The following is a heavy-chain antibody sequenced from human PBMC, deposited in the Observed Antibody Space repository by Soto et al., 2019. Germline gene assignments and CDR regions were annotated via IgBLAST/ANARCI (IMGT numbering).Heavy chain of an antibody. V-gene: IGHV3-23*01. J-gene: IGHJ2*01. CDR1: GFTFSNYG. CDR3: AREPRHWYFDL. CDR2: ISGSGVST. Sequence: EVQLLESGGGLVQPGGSLRLSCAASGFTFSNYGMTWVRQAPGKGLEWVSAISGSGVSTYYADSVKGRFTISRDNSKNTLYLQMNSLSVEDTAVYSCAREPRHWYFDLWGRGTLVTASS.